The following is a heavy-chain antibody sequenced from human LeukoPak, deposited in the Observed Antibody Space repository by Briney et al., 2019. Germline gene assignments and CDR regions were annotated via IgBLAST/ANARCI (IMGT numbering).Heavy chain of an antibody. CDR1: GGPVSSGSYY. CDR3: ARDPGVRFLEWLSRPTGGDYGMDV. V-gene: IGHV4-61*01. Sequence: NTSETLSLTCNVSGGPVSSGSYYWSWIRQPPGKGLEWIGYIYYSGSTNYNPSLKSRVTISVDTSKNQFSLKLSSVTAADTAVYYCARDPGVRFLEWLSRPTGGDYGMDVWGQGTTVTVSS. J-gene: IGHJ6*02. CDR2: IYYSGST. D-gene: IGHD3-3*01.